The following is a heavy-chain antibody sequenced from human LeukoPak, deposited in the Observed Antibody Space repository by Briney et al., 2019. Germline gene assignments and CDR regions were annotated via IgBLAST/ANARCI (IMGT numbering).Heavy chain of an antibody. D-gene: IGHD3-9*01. Sequence: PGGSLRLSCAASGFTFSSYSMNWVRQAPGKGLEWVSSISSSSSCIYYADSVKGRFTISRDNAKNSLYLQMNSLRAEDTAVYYCARFYDILAQFDYWGQGTLVTVSS. CDR1: GFTFSSYS. J-gene: IGHJ4*02. V-gene: IGHV3-21*01. CDR3: ARFYDILAQFDY. CDR2: ISSSSSCI.